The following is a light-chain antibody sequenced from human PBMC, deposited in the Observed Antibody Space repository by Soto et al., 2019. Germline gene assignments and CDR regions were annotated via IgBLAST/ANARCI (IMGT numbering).Light chain of an antibody. CDR2: DAS. CDR1: RDISVY. Sequence: DIQMTQSPSSLSASVGDRVTITCQASRDISVYLNWYQQKPGRPPKLLVYDASNLQTGVPSRFSGSGSGTHFTFTISSMQPEDIATYYCQQYDNLPPYALGEGTKLEIK. CDR3: QQYDNLPPYA. J-gene: IGKJ2*01. V-gene: IGKV1-33*01.